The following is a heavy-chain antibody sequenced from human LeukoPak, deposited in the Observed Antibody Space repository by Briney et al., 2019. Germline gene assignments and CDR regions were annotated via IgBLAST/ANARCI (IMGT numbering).Heavy chain of an antibody. CDR1: GFTFTSYS. V-gene: IGHV3-48*02. J-gene: IGHJ4*02. CDR3: ARDLGGWYLLDY. Sequence: PGGSLRLSCAASGFTFTSYSMNLVRQAPGRGLEWVSYISTSASTIYYADSVKGRFTISRDNAKNSLYLQMNSLKDEDTAVYYCARDLGGWYLLDYWGQGTLVTVSS. D-gene: IGHD6-19*01. CDR2: ISTSASTI.